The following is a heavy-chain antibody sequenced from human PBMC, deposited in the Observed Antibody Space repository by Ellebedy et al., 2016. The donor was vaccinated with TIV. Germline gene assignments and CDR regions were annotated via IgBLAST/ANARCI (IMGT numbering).Heavy chain of an antibody. V-gene: IGHV3-21*01. CDR2: ISGSSSYI. CDR3: VGFGVFNL. Sequence: GESLKISCAASGFSFSSYTINWVRQAPGKGLEWVSSISGSSSYIYYADSVKGRFTISRDNAKNSLYLQMNSLRAEDTAVYYCVGFGVFNLWGQGAPVTVSS. J-gene: IGHJ5*02. CDR1: GFSFSSYT. D-gene: IGHD3-3*01.